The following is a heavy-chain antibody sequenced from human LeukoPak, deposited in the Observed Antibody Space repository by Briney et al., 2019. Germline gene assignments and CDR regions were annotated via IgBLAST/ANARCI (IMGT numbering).Heavy chain of an antibody. Sequence: GGSLRLSCAASGFTFSDYWMDWIRLAPGKGMEWVANINQDGSEGYSADSVKGRFTISRDNAKNSLYLQMNRLRTEDTAVYYCSRSLDYWGQGALVTVSS. CDR3: SRSLDY. V-gene: IGHV3-7*01. CDR1: GFTFSDYW. J-gene: IGHJ4*02. CDR2: INQDGSEG.